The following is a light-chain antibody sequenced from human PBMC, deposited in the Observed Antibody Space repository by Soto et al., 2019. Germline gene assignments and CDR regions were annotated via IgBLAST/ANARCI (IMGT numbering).Light chain of an antibody. CDR3: QQYNRYPGA. CDR2: KAS. CDR1: QTISSW. Sequence: DIQMTQSPSTLSVSVGDRVTITCRASQTISSWLAWYQQKPGKAPKLLIYKASTLKSGVPSRFSGSGSGTDFTLTISSLQPDDSATYYWQQYNRYPGAFGQGTKVEIK. V-gene: IGKV1-5*03. J-gene: IGKJ1*01.